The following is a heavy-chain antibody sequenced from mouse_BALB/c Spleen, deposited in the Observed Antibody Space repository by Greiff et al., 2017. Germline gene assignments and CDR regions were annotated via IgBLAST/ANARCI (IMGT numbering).Heavy chain of an antibody. CDR2: VNPNNGGT. V-gene: IGHV1-26*01. D-gene: IGHD1-1*01. CDR1: GYSFTGYY. J-gene: IGHJ2*01. CDR3: AREGSSYGDY. Sequence: VQLQQSGPQLVRPGASVKISCKASGYSFTGYYMHWVKQSHGKSLEWIGRVNPNNGGTSYNQKFKGKAILTVDKSSSTAYMELRSLTSEDSAVYYCAREGSSYGDYWGQGTTLTVSS.